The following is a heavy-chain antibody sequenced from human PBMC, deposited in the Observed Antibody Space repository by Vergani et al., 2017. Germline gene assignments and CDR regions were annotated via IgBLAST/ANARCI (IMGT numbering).Heavy chain of an antibody. CDR2: ISSSGTTI. CDR1: GFTFSSYE. D-gene: IGHD1-26*01. Sequence: VQLVESGGGVVQPGRSLRLSCAASGFTFSSYEMNWVRQAPGTGLEWVSYISSSGTTIYYADSVKGRFTISRYNAKNSLYLQMNSLTAEDTAVYYCARELYYPSPDAFDIWGQGTMVTVSS. CDR3: ARELYYPSPDAFDI. J-gene: IGHJ3*02. V-gene: IGHV3-48*03.